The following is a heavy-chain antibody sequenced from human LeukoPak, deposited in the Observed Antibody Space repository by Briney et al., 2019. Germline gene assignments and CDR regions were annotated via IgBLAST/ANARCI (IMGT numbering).Heavy chain of an antibody. CDR2: ISAYNGNT. J-gene: IGHJ4*02. CDR1: GYTFTSYG. Sequence: ASVKVSCKASGYTFTSYGISWVRQAPGQGLEWMGWISAYNGNTNYAQKLQGRVTITADESTSTAYMELSSLRSEDTAVYYCAFGSDGSYYDAGYYFDYWGQGTLVTVSS. D-gene: IGHD1-26*01. CDR3: AFGSDGSYYDAGYYFDY. V-gene: IGHV1-18*01.